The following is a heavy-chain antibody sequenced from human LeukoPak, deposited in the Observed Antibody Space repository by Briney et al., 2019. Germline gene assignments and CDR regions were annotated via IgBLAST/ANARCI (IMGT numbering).Heavy chain of an antibody. Sequence: SETRSSTCTVSGSASSSYYWSWSRQPPGEGPGGIVNFYYSGCTNYNPSLKSRVTVSVDTSKNQFSLKLSSVTDADTAVYYCARDPTWGDTAMATGAFDIWGQGTMVTVSS. CDR2: FYYSGCT. V-gene: IGHV4-59*01. D-gene: IGHD5-18*01. J-gene: IGHJ3*02. CDR1: GSASSSYY. CDR3: ARDPTWGDTAMATGAFDI.